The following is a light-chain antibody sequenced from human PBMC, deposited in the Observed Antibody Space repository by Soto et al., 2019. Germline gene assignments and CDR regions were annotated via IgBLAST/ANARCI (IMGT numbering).Light chain of an antibody. CDR3: QHFRTTPPWT. CDR1: QSVDITN. CDR2: GAS. Sequence: EIVLTQSPGTLSLSPGERATLSCRTSQSVDITNLAWYQQRPGQAPSLLIYGASRRATGIPDRFSVSGSGTDFTLTISRLEPEDFAVYYCQHFRTTPPWTFGQGTKVDIK. V-gene: IGKV3-20*01. J-gene: IGKJ1*01.